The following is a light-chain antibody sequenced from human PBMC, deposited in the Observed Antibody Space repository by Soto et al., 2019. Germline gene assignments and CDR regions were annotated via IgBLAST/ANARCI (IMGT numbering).Light chain of an antibody. CDR2: KAS. V-gene: IGKV1-5*03. Sequence: DIQMTQSPSTLPASVGDRVTITCRASQTINSWLAWYQLRPGKAPRLLLYKASSLESGVPSRFSGSGSATEFTLTISSLQPDDFATYYCQQYDSIPYTFGQGTKLDIK. CDR3: QQYDSIPYT. CDR1: QTINSW. J-gene: IGKJ2*01.